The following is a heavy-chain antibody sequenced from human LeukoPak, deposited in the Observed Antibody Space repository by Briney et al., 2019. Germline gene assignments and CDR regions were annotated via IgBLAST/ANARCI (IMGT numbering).Heavy chain of an antibody. CDR1: GFTFSSYS. J-gene: IGHJ4*02. CDR2: IYSGGST. V-gene: IGHV3-66*01. Sequence: GGSLRLSCAASGFTFSSYSMSWVRQAPGKGLEWVSVIYSGGSTYYANSVKGRFTISRDNSKNTLYLQMNSLRAEDTAVYYCARVRSSGSYPFDYWGQGTLVTVSS. CDR3: ARVRSSGSYPFDY. D-gene: IGHD3-10*01.